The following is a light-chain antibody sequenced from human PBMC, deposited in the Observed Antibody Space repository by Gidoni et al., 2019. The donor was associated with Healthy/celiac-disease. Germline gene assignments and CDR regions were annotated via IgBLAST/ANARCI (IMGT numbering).Light chain of an antibody. V-gene: IGKV1-39*01. CDR1: QSISSY. Sequence: DIQMTHSPSSLSASVGDRVTITCRASQSISSYLNWYQQKPGKAPKLLIYAASSLQSGVPSRFSGSGSGTDFTLTISSLQHEDFATYYCQQSYSTPQTFGQGTRLEIK. J-gene: IGKJ5*01. CDR2: AAS. CDR3: QQSYSTPQT.